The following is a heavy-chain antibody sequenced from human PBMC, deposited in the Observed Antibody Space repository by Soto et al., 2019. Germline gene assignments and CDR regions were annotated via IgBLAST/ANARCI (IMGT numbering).Heavy chain of an antibody. V-gene: IGHV3-23*01. CDR1: GFTFSSYA. J-gene: IGHJ4*02. D-gene: IGHD2-15*01. CDR3: AKDERYCSGGSCYPYYFDY. CDR2: ISGSGGST. Sequence: EVQLLESGGGLVQPGGSLRLSCAASGFTFSSYAMSWVRQAPGKGLEWVSAISGSGGSTYYADSVKGRFTISRDNSKNTLYLQINSLRSEDTAVYYCAKDERYCSGGSCYPYYFDYWGQGTLVTVSS.